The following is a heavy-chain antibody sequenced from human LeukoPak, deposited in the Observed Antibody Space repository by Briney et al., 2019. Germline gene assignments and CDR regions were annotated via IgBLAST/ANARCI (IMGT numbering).Heavy chain of an antibody. Sequence: SETLSLTCGVYGGSLSGYYWSWIRQSPGRGLEWIGEINHSGGTYYSPSLKSRVTISADTSKKQFSLKLRSVTAADTAVYYCARKGGGQLVNTRRWFDPWGQGTLVTVSS. V-gene: IGHV4-34*01. CDR2: INHSGGT. CDR1: GGSLSGYY. D-gene: IGHD6-13*01. J-gene: IGHJ5*02. CDR3: ARKGGGQLVNTRRWFDP.